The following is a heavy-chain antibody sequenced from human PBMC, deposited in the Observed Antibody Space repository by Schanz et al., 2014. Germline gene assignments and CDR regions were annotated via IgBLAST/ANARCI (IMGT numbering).Heavy chain of an antibody. CDR2: INSVGSNT. J-gene: IGHJ2*01. CDR3: AKDAPYPFDL. V-gene: IGHV3-23*01. CDR1: TFTFSSDW. Sequence: EVQLLESGGGLVQPGGSLRLSCAASTFTFSSDWMSWVRQAPGKGLEWVARINSVGSNTDYADSVTGRFTISRDNSKNTLYLQMNSLRAEDTAIYYCAKDAPYPFDLWGRGTLITVSS.